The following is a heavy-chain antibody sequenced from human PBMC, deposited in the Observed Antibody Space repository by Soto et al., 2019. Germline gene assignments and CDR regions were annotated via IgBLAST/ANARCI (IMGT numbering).Heavy chain of an antibody. CDR3: AKSPLGYGSGGSCYPPHYFDS. J-gene: IGHJ4*02. CDR2: VGGSGDST. Sequence: EVQLLDSGGGLVQPGGSLRLSCAASGFTFSNYAMSWVRQAPGKGLEWVSGVGGSGDSTYYADSVKGRFTISRDNSKDTLYLQMNRLRAEDTAVYYCAKSPLGYGSGGSCYPPHYFDSWGQGTLVTVSS. D-gene: IGHD2-15*01. CDR1: GFTFSNYA. V-gene: IGHV3-23*01.